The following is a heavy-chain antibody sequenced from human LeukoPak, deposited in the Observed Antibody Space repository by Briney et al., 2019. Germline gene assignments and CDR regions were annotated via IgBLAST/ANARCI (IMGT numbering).Heavy chain of an antibody. CDR2: ISGSGGST. D-gene: IGHD2-2*02. Sequence: GGSLRLSCAASGFTFSSYAMSWVRQAPGKGLEWVSAISGSGGSTYYADSVKGRLTISRDNSKNTLYLQMNSLRAEDTAVYYCAKDNRYCSSTSCYNYWGQGTLVTVSS. V-gene: IGHV3-23*01. J-gene: IGHJ4*02. CDR3: AKDNRYCSSTSCYNY. CDR1: GFTFSSYA.